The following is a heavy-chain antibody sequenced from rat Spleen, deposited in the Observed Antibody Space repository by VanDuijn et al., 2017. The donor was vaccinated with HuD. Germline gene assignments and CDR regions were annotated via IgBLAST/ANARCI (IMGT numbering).Heavy chain of an antibody. Sequence: QVQLKESGPGLVQASETLSLTCTVSGFPLTKYSVSWVRQPPGKGLEWMGRMKYDGDTNYNSGLKSRLSISRDTSKSQVYLKMNSLQTEDTAIYFCTSPFRWFAYWGQGTLVTVSS. V-gene: IGHV2S30*01. J-gene: IGHJ3*01. CDR3: TSPFRWFAY. CDR1: GFPLTKYS. CDR2: MKYDGDT.